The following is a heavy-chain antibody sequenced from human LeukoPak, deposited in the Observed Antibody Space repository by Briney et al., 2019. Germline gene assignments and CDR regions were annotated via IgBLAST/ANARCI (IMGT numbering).Heavy chain of an antibody. D-gene: IGHD2-2*01. CDR3: ARDRAIVPAATYYYYYGMDV. Sequence: SQTLSLTCTVSGGSISSGGYYWSWIRQHPGKGLEWIGYIYYSGSTYYNPSLKSRVTILVDTSKNQFSLKLSSVTAADTAVYYCARDRAIVPAATYYYYYGMDVWGQGTTVTVSS. CDR2: IYYSGST. V-gene: IGHV4-31*03. CDR1: GGSISSGGYY. J-gene: IGHJ6*02.